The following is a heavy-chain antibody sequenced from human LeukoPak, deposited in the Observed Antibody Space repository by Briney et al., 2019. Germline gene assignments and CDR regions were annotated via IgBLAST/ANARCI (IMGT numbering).Heavy chain of an antibody. D-gene: IGHD5-18*01. CDR3: ARDRLSAADTAMVGAFDI. Sequence: SVKVSCKASGGTFSSYAISWVRQAPGQGLEWMGGIIPIFGTANYAQKFQGRVTITADKSTSTAYMELSSLRSEDTAVYYCARDRLSAADTAMVGAFDIWGQGTMVTVSS. CDR2: IIPIFGTA. V-gene: IGHV1-69*06. J-gene: IGHJ3*02. CDR1: GGTFSSYA.